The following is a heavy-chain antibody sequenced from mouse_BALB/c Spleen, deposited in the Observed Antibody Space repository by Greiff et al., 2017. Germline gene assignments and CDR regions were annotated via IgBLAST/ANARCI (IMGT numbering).Heavy chain of an antibody. Sequence: QVHVKQSGAELAKPGASVKMSCKASGYTFTSYWMHWVKQRPGQGLEWIGYINPSTGYTEYNQKFKDKATLTADKSSSTAYMQLSSLTSEDSAVYYCARSGDYDYPWFAYWGQGTLVTVSA. V-gene: IGHV1-7*01. D-gene: IGHD2-4*01. CDR3: ARSGDYDYPWFAY. CDR1: GYTFTSYW. CDR2: INPSTGYT. J-gene: IGHJ3*01.